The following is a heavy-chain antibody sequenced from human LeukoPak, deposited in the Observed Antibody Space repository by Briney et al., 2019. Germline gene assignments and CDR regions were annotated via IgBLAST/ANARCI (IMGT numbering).Heavy chain of an antibody. J-gene: IGHJ2*01. D-gene: IGHD2-21*02. CDR3: AKETLVVVTAIRRRYFDL. V-gene: IGHV3-23*01. Sequence: PGGSLRLSCAASGFTFSSYAMSWVRQAPGKGLEWVSAISGSGGNTYYADSVKGRFTISRDNSKNTLYLQMNSLRAEDTAVYYCAKETLVVVTAIRRRYFDLWGRGTLVTVSS. CDR1: GFTFSSYA. CDR2: ISGSGGNT.